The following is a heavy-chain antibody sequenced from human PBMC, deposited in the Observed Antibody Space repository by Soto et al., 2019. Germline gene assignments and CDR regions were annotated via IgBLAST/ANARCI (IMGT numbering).Heavy chain of an antibody. Sequence: EVQLLESGGGLVQPGGSLRLSCAASGFTFSSYAMSWVRQAPGKGLEWVSAISGSGGSTYYADSVKGRFTISRDNSKNTLYLQMNSLRAEDTAVYYCAKAPYYYDSSGYYFFDYWGQGTLVTVSS. CDR1: GFTFSSYA. CDR2: ISGSGGST. CDR3: AKAPYYYDSSGYYFFDY. D-gene: IGHD3-22*01. V-gene: IGHV3-23*01. J-gene: IGHJ4*02.